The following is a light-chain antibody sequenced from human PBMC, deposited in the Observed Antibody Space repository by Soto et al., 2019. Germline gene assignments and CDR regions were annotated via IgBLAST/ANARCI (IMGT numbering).Light chain of an antibody. CDR1: QSVSSN. Sequence: EIVMTQSPATLSVSPGERATLSCRASQSVSSNLAWYQQKPGQAPRLLIYDASTRATGIPARFSGSGSGTEYTLTISSLQSEDSEVYYCQQCSWHPFTVTFGGGTKVEIK. CDR3: QQCSWHPFTVT. J-gene: IGKJ4*01. CDR2: DAS. V-gene: IGKV3-15*01.